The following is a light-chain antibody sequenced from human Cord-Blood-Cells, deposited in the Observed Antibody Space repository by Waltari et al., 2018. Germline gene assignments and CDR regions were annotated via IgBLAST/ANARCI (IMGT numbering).Light chain of an antibody. CDR2: EGS. Sequence: QSALTQPASVSGSPGNSITIPCTGTSSDVGSYNLTSWYQQHPGKAPKLMIYEGSKRPSGVSNRFSGSKSGNTASLTISGLQAEAEADYYCCSYAGSSTLVFGGGTKLTVL. CDR3: CSYAGSSTLV. CDR1: SSDVGSYNL. V-gene: IGLV2-23*01. J-gene: IGLJ2*01.